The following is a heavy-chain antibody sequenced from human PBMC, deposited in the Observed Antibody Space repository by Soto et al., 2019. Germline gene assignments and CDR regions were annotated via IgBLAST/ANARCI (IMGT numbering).Heavy chain of an antibody. Sequence: ASVKVFCKASGYTFTSYDINWVRQATGQGLEWMGWMNPNSGNTGYAQKFQGRVTMTRNTSISTAYMELSSLRSEDTAVYYCARVAAAGTIDSVYFDYWGQGTLGTV. CDR1: GYTFTSYD. J-gene: IGHJ4*02. CDR2: MNPNSGNT. V-gene: IGHV1-8*01. CDR3: ARVAAAGTIDSVYFDY. D-gene: IGHD6-13*01.